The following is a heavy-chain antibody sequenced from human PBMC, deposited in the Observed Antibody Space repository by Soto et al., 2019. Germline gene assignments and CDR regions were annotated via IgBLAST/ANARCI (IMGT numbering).Heavy chain of an antibody. J-gene: IGHJ5*02. CDR1: GGSISSSSYY. CDR3: ARQRNKIRYCSGGSCYTRGWFDP. V-gene: IGHV4-39*01. CDR2: IYYSGST. Sequence: QLQLQESGPGLVKPSETLSLTCTVSGGSISSSSYYWGWIRQPPGKGLEWIGSIYYSGSTYYNPSLKSRVTISVDTSKNQFSLKLSSVTAADTAVYYCARQRNKIRYCSGGSCYTRGWFDPWGQGTLVTVSS. D-gene: IGHD2-15*01.